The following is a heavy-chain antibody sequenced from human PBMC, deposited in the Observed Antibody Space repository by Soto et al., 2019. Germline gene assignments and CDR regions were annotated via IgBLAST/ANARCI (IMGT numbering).Heavy chain of an antibody. J-gene: IGHJ3*02. CDR2: IIPIFGTA. Sequence: ASVKVSCKASGGTFSSYAISWVRQAPGQGLEWTGGIIPIFGTANYAQKFQGRVTITADESTSTAYMELSSLRSEDTAVYYCAREGALDYYGSGSYYKSAFDIWGQGTMVTVSS. CDR3: AREGALDYYGSGSYYKSAFDI. CDR1: GGTFSSYA. V-gene: IGHV1-69*13. D-gene: IGHD3-10*01.